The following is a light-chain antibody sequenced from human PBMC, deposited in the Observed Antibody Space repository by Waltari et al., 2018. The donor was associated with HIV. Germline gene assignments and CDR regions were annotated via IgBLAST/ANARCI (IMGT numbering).Light chain of an antibody. CDR3: AAWDDSLSGRV. CDR1: TSNIETPYD. V-gene: IGLV1-40*01. J-gene: IGLJ3*02. CDR2: GNN. Sequence: QSVLTQPPSVSGAPGQSVSISCTGTTSNIETPYDVHWYQQLPGAAPKLLVYGNNNRPSGVPDRFSGSKSGTSASLAISGLRSEDEADYYCAAWDDSLSGRVFGGGTKLTVL.